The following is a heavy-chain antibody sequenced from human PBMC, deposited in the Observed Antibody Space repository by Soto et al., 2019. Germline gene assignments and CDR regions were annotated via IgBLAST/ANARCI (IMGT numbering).Heavy chain of an antibody. D-gene: IGHD2-15*01. CDR3: ARERGYCSGGSCSGNYYMDV. Sequence: QVQLQESGPGLVKPSQTLSLTCTVSGGSISSGGYYWSWIRQHPGKGLEWIGYIYYSGRTYYNPSLKSGVTRYVDTSKNQFSLKLSSVTAADTAVYYCARERGYCSGGSCSGNYYMDVWGKGTTVTVSS. J-gene: IGHJ6*03. CDR2: IYYSGRT. CDR1: GGSISSGGYY. V-gene: IGHV4-31*03.